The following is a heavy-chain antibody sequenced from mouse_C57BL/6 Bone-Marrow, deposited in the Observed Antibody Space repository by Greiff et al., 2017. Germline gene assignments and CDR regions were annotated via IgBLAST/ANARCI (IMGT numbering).Heavy chain of an antibody. CDR2: IYPGSGST. Sequence: VQLQQSGAELVKPGASVKISCKASGYTFTSYSITWVKQRPGQGLEWIGDIYPGSGSTNYNEKFKGKATLTVDKSSSTAYMQLNSLTSEDSAVYYCARDRRGGFAYWGQGTLVTVSA. J-gene: IGHJ3*01. CDR3: ARDRRGGFAY. CDR1: GYTFTSYS. V-gene: IGHV1-55*01.